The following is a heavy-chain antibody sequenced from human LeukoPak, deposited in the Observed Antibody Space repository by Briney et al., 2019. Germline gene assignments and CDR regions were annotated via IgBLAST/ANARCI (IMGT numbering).Heavy chain of an antibody. CDR1: GFTFTTYW. V-gene: IGHV3-30-3*01. CDR2: ISYDGSNK. D-gene: IGHD3-3*01. CDR3: ARGLEDFDY. Sequence: GGSLRLSCAASGFTFTTYWMHWVRQAPGKGLEWVAVISYDGSNKYYADSVKGRFTVSRDNSKNTLYLQMNSLRAEDTAVYYCARGLEDFDYWGQGTLVTVSS. J-gene: IGHJ4*02.